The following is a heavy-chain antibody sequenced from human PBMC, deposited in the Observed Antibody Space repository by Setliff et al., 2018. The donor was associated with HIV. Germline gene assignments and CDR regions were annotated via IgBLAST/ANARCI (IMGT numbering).Heavy chain of an antibody. CDR1: GFTFNTYW. J-gene: IGHJ3*01. CDR3: VREMPGPPGALDL. V-gene: IGHV3-74*03. CDR2: SNSDGSST. D-gene: IGHD7-27*01. Sequence: GGSLRLSCAASGFTFNTYWMHWARQSPGKGLVWVSHSNSDGSSTTYADSVKGRFTSSRDNAKNTLYLQMISWSAAATAIYDCVREMPGPPGALDLWGHGTMVTVSS.